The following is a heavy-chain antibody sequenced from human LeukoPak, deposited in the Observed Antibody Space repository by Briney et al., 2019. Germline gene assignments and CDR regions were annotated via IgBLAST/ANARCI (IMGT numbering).Heavy chain of an antibody. V-gene: IGHV4-39*01. D-gene: IGHD2/OR15-2a*01. CDR2: VYYSGNT. CDR1: GDSISGSNYY. J-gene: IGHJ4*02. Sequence: PSETLSLTCTVSGDSISGSNYYWTWIRQPPGKGLEWVASVYYSGNTLYNPSLKSRVTMSVDTSKNQFSLKLSSVTATDTAFFYCARHEDCASITHCHFDYWGQGILVTVSS. CDR3: ARHEDCASITHCHFDY.